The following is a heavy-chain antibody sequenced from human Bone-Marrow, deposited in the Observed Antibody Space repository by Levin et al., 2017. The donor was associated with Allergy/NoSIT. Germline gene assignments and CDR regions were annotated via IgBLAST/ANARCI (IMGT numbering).Heavy chain of an antibody. CDR1: GFTFSSYE. J-gene: IGHJ4*02. Sequence: GGSLRLSCAASGFTFSSYEMNWVRQAPGKGLEWVSYISSSGSTIYYADSVKGRFTISRDNAKNSLYLQMNSLRAEDTAVYYCARWAPTRIVGATHYFDYWGQGTLVTVSS. D-gene: IGHD1-26*01. CDR2: ISSSGSTI. V-gene: IGHV3-48*03. CDR3: ARWAPTRIVGATHYFDY.